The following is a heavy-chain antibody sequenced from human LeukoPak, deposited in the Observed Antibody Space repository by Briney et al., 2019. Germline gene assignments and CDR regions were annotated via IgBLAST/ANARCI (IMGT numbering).Heavy chain of an antibody. CDR2: IYTSGST. V-gene: IGHV4-4*07. J-gene: IGHJ3*02. D-gene: IGHD6-13*01. CDR1: GGSISSYY. CDR3: ARTVGSSWHNPINDAFDI. Sequence: PSETLSLTCTVSGGSISSYYWSWIRQPAGKGLEWIGRIYTSGSTNYNPSLKSRVTMSVDTSKNQFSLKLSSVTAADTAVYYCARTVGSSWHNPINDAFDIWGQGTMVTVSS.